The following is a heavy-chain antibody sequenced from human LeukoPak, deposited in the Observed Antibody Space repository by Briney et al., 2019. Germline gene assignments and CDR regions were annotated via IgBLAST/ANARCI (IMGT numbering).Heavy chain of an antibody. Sequence: ASVKVSCKASGYTFTSYYMHWVRQAPGQGLEWMGIINPSGGSTSYAQKFQGRVTMTRDTSTSTVYMELSSLRSEDTAVYYCAREGLRRYYGGNPPNWFDPWGQGTLVTVSS. CDR1: GYTFTSYY. J-gene: IGHJ5*02. CDR2: INPSGGST. V-gene: IGHV1-46*01. CDR3: AREGLRRYYGGNPPNWFDP. D-gene: IGHD4-23*01.